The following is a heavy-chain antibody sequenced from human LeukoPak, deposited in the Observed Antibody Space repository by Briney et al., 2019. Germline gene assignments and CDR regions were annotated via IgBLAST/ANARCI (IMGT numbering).Heavy chain of an antibody. V-gene: IGHV1-2*02. D-gene: IGHD3-9*01. Sequence: ASVKVSCKASGYTFTGYYMHWVRQAPGQGLEWMGWINPNSGGTNYAQKFQGRVTMTRDTSISTAYMELSRLRSDDTAVYYCANPGYYDILTGSYKGRDYWGQGTLVTVSS. CDR2: INPNSGGT. CDR1: GYTFTGYY. J-gene: IGHJ4*02. CDR3: ANPGYYDILTGSYKGRDY.